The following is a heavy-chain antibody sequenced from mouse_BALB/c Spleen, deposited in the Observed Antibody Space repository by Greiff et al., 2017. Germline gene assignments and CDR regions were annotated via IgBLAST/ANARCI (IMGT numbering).Heavy chain of an antibody. CDR2: FYPGSGSI. V-gene: IGHV1-62-2*01. Sequence: QVQLKESGAELVKPGASVKLSCKASGYTFTEYIIHWVKQRSGQGLEWIGWFYPGSGSIKYNEKFKDKATLTADKSSSTVYMELSRLTSEDSAVYICARHEWRYYYGGGDAIGNWGQEDSETVSS. D-gene: IGHD1-1*02. CDR1: GYTFTEYI. CDR3: ARHEWRYYYGGGDAIGN. J-gene: IGHJ4*01.